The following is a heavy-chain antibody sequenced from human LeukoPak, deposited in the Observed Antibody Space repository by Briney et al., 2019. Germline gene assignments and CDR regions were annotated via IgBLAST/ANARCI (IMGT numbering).Heavy chain of an antibody. Sequence: GGSLRLSCAASGFTVSSNYTTWVHQAPGQGLEWVSVIYFGGTTYYADSVKGRFTISRDNSKNTVYLQMNSLRVEDTAVYYCARGDGVYVYWGQGTLVTVSS. J-gene: IGHJ4*02. D-gene: IGHD5/OR15-5a*01. CDR1: GFTVSSNY. CDR3: ARGDGVYVY. CDR2: IYFGGTT. V-gene: IGHV3-53*01.